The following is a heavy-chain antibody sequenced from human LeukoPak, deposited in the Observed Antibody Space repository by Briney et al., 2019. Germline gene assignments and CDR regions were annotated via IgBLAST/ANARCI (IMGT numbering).Heavy chain of an antibody. V-gene: IGHV4-59*08. J-gene: IGHJ4*02. CDR2: ISHTGST. CDR3: ARHFTVGGNYYFGH. CDR1: GGSISSNY. Sequence: SETLSLTCTVSGGSISSNYWSWIRQSPGQRLEWIAYISHTGSTRYNPSLQSRVAVSIDTSKNEFSLKLTSVTAADTAVYYCARHFTVGGNYYFGHWDQGTPVTVSS. D-gene: IGHD3-10*01.